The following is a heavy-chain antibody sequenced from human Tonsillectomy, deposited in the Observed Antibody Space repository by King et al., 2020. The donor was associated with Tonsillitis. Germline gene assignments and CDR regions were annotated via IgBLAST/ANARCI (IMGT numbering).Heavy chain of an antibody. V-gene: IGHV5-51*01. Sequence: EMQLVQSGAEVKKPGESLKISCKASGYSFTNYWIGWVRQMPGKGLEWMGIIYPCDSDTRYSPSFQGQVTISADKSITTAYLQWSSLKASDTAMYYCARSYGGNSLYFQYWGQGTLVTVSS. D-gene: IGHD4-23*01. CDR3: ARSYGGNSLYFQY. CDR2: IYPCDSDT. J-gene: IGHJ1*01. CDR1: GYSFTNYW.